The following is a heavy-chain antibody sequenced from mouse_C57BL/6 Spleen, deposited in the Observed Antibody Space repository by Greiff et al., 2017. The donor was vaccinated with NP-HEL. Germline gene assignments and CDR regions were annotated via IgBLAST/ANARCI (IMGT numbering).Heavy chain of an antibody. CDR2: IYPRSGNT. Sequence: QVQLQQSGAELARPGASVKLSCKASGYTFTSYGISWVKQRTGQGLEWIGEIYPRSGNTYYNEKFKGKATLTADKSSSTAYMELRSLTSEDSAVYFCARRDYGSSSFDVWGTGTTVTVSS. J-gene: IGHJ1*03. D-gene: IGHD1-1*01. CDR1: GYTFTSYG. V-gene: IGHV1-81*01. CDR3: ARRDYGSSSFDV.